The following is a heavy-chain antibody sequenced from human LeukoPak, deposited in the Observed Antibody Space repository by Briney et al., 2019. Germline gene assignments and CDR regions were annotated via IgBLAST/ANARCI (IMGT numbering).Heavy chain of an antibody. CDR2: IYYSGST. J-gene: IGHJ5*02. CDR1: GGSISSYY. Sequence: SETLSPTCTVSGGSISSYYWGWIRQPPGKGLEWIGSIYYSGSTYYNPSLKSRVTISVDTSKNQFSLKLSSVTAADTAVYYCARDGGDGWFDPWGQGTLVTVSS. D-gene: IGHD2-21*02. V-gene: IGHV4-39*07. CDR3: ARDGGDGWFDP.